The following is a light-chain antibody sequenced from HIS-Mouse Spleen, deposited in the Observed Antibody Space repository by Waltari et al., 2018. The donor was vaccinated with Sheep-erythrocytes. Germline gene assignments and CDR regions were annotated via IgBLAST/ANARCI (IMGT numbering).Light chain of an antibody. CDR1: RSDVGGYNY. V-gene: IGLV2-11*01. Sequence: QSALTQPRSVSGSPGQSVPISCTGTRSDVGGYNYVSLYQQHPGKAPKLMIYDVSKRPSGVPDRFSGSKSGNTASLTISGLQAEDEADYYCCSYAGSYTYVFGTGTKVTVL. J-gene: IGLJ1*01. CDR3: CSYAGSYTYV. CDR2: DVS.